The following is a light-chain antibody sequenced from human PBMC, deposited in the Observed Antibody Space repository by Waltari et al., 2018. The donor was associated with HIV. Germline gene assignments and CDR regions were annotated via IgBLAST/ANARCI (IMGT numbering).Light chain of an antibody. CDR2: EVS. CDR1: SSDVGGYYY. Sequence: QSALTQPASVSGSPGQSITISCTGTSSDVGGYYYLSWYQQHPGNGPKLMIYEVSNRSAGVYSRSSASTSGTAASLTISGRQAEDEADYYCSSYTSSRTWVFGGGTKLTVL. CDR3: SSYTSSRTWV. J-gene: IGLJ3*02. V-gene: IGLV2-14*01.